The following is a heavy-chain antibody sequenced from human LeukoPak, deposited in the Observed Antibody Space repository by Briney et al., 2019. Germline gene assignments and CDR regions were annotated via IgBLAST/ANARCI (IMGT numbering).Heavy chain of an antibody. Sequence: PSETLSLTCTVSGGSISSSTYYWGWIRQPPGTGLEWIGSIYYSGSTYYNPSLKSRVTISVDTSKNQFSLKLNSVTAADTAVYYCAGGSGWFAYWGQGTLVTVSS. V-gene: IGHV4-39*01. CDR3: AGGSGWFAY. CDR1: GGSISSSTYY. J-gene: IGHJ4*02. D-gene: IGHD6-19*01. CDR2: IYYSGST.